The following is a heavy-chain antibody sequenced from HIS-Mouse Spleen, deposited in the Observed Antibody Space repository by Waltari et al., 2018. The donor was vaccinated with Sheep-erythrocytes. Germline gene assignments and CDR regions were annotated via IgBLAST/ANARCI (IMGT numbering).Heavy chain of an antibody. V-gene: IGHV4-38-2*02. D-gene: IGHD3-9*01. CDR2: IYHSGRT. J-gene: IGHJ3*02. CDR3: ARDLGYDILTGYYSDAFDI. Sequence: QVQLQESGPGLVKPSETLSLTCTVSGYSISSGYYWGWIRQPPGKGLEWIGSIYHSGRTYYNPSRKKRVTISVDTSKNQFSLKLSSVTAADTAVYYCARDLGYDILTGYYSDAFDIWGQGTMVTVSS. CDR1: GYSISSGYY.